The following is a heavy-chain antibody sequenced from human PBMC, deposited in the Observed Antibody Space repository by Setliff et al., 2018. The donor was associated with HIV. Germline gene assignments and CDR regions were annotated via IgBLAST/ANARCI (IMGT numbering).Heavy chain of an antibody. CDR2: IYYSGST. J-gene: IGHJ4*02. D-gene: IGHD1-1*01. CDR1: GGSFSGYY. Sequence: PSETLSLTCAVYGGSFSGYYWSWIRQPPGKGLECIGYIYYSGSTNYNPSLKSRVTISVDTSKNQFSLKLSSVTAADTAVYYCASARIPTGGTSTSFESWGQGTLVTVSS. CDR3: ASARIPTGGTSTSFES. V-gene: IGHV4-59*08.